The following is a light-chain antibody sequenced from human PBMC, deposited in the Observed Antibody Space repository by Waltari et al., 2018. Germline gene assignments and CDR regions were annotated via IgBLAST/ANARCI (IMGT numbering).Light chain of an antibody. V-gene: IGKV3-15*01. J-gene: IGKJ4*01. CDR1: QSVSSN. Sequence: TVMTQSPVALSVSPGERVTLSCRASQSVSSNVAWYQQKPGQAPRLLIYGVSTRATGTPARFSGSGSGTEFPLTINSLQSEDFAFYYCQQYNDWPPVTFGGGTKVEIK. CDR2: GVS. CDR3: QQYNDWPPVT.